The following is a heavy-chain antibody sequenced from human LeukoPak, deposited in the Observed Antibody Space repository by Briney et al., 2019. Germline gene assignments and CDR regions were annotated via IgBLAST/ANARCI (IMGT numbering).Heavy chain of an antibody. D-gene: IGHD2-2*01. CDR2: INHSGST. CDR1: GGSFSGYY. V-gene: IGHV4-34*01. J-gene: IGHJ6*02. CDR3: ARGKIVVVPAANSYGMDV. Sequence: SETLSLTCAVYGGSFSGYYWSWIRQPPGKGLEWIGEINHSGSTNYNLSLKSRVTISVDTSKNQFSLKLSSVTAADTAVYYCARGKIVVVPAANSYGMDVWGQGTTVTVSS.